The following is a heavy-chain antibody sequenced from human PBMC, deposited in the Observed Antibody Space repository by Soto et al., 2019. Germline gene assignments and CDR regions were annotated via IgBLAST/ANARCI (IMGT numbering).Heavy chain of an antibody. J-gene: IGHJ4*02. CDR1: GGTFSSYA. Sequence: SVKVCCKASGGTFSSYAISWVRQATGQGPEWMGGIIPIFGTANYAQKFQGRVTITADESTSTAYMELSSLRSETTAVYYCAREPVDYGGNSTYWRQGTRVTASS. CDR2: IIPIFGTA. D-gene: IGHD4-17*01. V-gene: IGHV1-69*13. CDR3: AREPVDYGGNSTY.